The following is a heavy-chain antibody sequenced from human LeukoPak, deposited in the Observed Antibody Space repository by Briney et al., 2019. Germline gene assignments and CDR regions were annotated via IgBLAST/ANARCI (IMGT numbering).Heavy chain of an antibody. J-gene: IGHJ4*02. CDR3: VRDRDSTGYYDY. CDR1: GFIVNTNY. D-gene: IGHD3-22*01. Sequence: GGSLRLSCAASGFIVNTNYMTWVRQAPGRGLEWVSFIYADGNTYYADSVKGRFTISRDNSKNTLYLQTNSLRAEDTALYYCVRDRDSTGYYDYWGQGTLVTVSS. CDR2: IYADGNT. V-gene: IGHV3-53*05.